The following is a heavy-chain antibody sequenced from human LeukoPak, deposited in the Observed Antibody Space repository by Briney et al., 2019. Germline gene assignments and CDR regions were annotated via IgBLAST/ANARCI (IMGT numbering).Heavy chain of an antibody. Sequence: GGSLRLSCAASGFTVSSSYMSWVRQAPGKGLEWVSLIYSGGSTYYAASVKGRFTISGDNSKNTLYLQMTSLRPEDTAVYYCAKGYNYAYEYWGQGTLVTVSS. J-gene: IGHJ4*02. D-gene: IGHD5-18*01. V-gene: IGHV3-53*01. CDR1: GFTVSSSY. CDR2: IYSGGST. CDR3: AKGYNYAYEY.